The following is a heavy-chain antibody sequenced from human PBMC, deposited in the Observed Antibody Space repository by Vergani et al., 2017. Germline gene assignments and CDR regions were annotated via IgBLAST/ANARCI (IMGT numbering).Heavy chain of an antibody. D-gene: IGHD3-16*01. Sequence: VSLVESGGGVVQPGRSLTLTCSASGFGFKNFAFHWVRQVSGRGLEWVSGIDRNYGVKNGNSFEGRFSISRDNAKKAVFLQMNNLRHEDTALYFCVKDNDYDADGPFDLWGRGTLVTVSS. V-gene: IGHV3-9*01. J-gene: IGHJ2*01. CDR2: IDRNYGVK. CDR3: VKDNDYDADGPFDL. CDR1: GFGFKNFA.